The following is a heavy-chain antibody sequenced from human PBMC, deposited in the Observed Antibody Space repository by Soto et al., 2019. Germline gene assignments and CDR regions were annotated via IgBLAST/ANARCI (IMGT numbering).Heavy chain of an antibody. CDR3: SSATRRYYYDSSGYDAFDI. V-gene: IGHV1-2*04. CDR2: INPNSGGT. CDR1: GYTFTGYY. Sequence: AASVKVSCKASGYTFTGYYMHWVRQAPGQGLEWMGWINPNSGGTNYAQKFQGWVTMTRDTSISTAYMELSRLRSEDTAMYFCSSATRRYYYDSSGYDAFDIWGQGTMVTVSS. J-gene: IGHJ3*02. D-gene: IGHD3-22*01.